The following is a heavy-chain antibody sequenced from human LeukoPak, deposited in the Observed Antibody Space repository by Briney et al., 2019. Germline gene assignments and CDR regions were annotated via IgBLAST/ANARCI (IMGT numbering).Heavy chain of an antibody. CDR1: GGSFSGYY. CDR3: ARRRRGSGSYTDY. D-gene: IGHD3-10*01. J-gene: IGHJ4*02. CDR2: INHSGST. Sequence: SETLSLTCAVYGGSFSGYYWSWIRQPPGEGLEWIGEINHSGSTNYNPSLKSRVTISVDTSKNQFSLKLSSVTAADTAVYYCARRRRGSGSYTDYWGQGTLVTVSS. V-gene: IGHV4-34*01.